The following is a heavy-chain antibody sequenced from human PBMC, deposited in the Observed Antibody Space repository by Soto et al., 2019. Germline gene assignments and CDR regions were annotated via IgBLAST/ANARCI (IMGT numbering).Heavy chain of an antibody. CDR2: ISPYNGNK. Sequence: ASVKVSCKASGYTFPLYDITYVRQAPGQGLEWMGRISPYNGNKHYAQKLQGRVTMTTDTSTSTSYMELRSLRSDDTAVYYCARGASRPFDYWGQGTPVTVSS. CDR1: GYTFPLYD. D-gene: IGHD6-6*01. CDR3: ARGASRPFDY. J-gene: IGHJ4*02. V-gene: IGHV1-18*01.